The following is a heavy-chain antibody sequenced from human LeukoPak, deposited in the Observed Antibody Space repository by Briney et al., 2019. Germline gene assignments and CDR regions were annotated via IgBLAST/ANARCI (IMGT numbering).Heavy chain of an antibody. CDR1: GGSISSYY. CDR2: IYYSGST. CDR3: ARTTEGGYTYDYFYYYYMDV. Sequence: SETLSLTCTVSGGSISSYYWSWIRQPPGKGLEWIGYIYYSGSTNYNPSLKSRVTISVDTSKNQFSLKLSSVTAADTAVYYCARTTEGGYTYDYFYYYYMDVWGKGTTVTTSS. D-gene: IGHD5-18*01. V-gene: IGHV4-59*01. J-gene: IGHJ6*03.